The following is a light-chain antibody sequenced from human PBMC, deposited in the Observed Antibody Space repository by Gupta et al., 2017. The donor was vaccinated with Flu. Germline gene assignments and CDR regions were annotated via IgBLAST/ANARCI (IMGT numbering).Light chain of an antibody. CDR1: QSINAY. J-gene: IGKJ2*01. Sequence: GERVTITCRASQSINAYLTWYQQKPGKAPKLLIYAASRLPSGVPSRFSGSGSGTDSTLTISSLQPEDSAIYYCQQSYSGPSTFGQGTKVEI. CDR3: QQSYSGPST. V-gene: IGKV1-39*01. CDR2: AAS.